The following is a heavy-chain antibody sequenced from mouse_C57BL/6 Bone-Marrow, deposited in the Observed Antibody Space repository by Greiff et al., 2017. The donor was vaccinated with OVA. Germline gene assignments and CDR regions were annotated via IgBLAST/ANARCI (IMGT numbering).Heavy chain of an antibody. V-gene: IGHV1-54*01. CDR3: ARGPYYYGSSPFDY. CDR2: INPGSGGT. J-gene: IGHJ2*01. Sequence: QVQLQQSGAELVRPGTSVKVSCKASGYAFTNYLIEWVKQRPGQGLEWIGVINPGSGGTNYNEKLKGKATLTADKSSSTAYMQLSSLTSEAAAVYFCARGPYYYGSSPFDYWGQGTTLTVSS. CDR1: GYAFTNYL. D-gene: IGHD1-1*01.